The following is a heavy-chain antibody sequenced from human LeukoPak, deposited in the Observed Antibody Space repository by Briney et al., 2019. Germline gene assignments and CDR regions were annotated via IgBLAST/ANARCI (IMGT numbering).Heavy chain of an antibody. CDR2: IYYSGST. CDR3: ARRYYDFMAPQYYFDY. Sequence: SETLSLTCTVSGGSFSTYYWSWIRQPPGKGLEWIGYIYYSGSTNYNPSLKSRVTISVDTSKNQFSLKLSSVTAADTAVYYCARRYYDFMAPQYYFDYWGQGTLVTVSS. V-gene: IGHV4-59*01. J-gene: IGHJ4*02. D-gene: IGHD3-3*01. CDR1: GGSFSTYY.